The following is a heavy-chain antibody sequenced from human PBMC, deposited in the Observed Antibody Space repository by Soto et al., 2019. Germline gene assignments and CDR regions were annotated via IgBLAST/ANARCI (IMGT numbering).Heavy chain of an antibody. CDR3: ARGRIVASIHDAFEI. D-gene: IGHD5-12*01. V-gene: IGHV1-18*01. CDR2: ISAYNGKR. CDR1: GYPFTSYG. Sequence: QGQLLQSGDEVKTPGASVRVSCRASGYPFTSYGISWVRQAPGQGLEWVAWISAYNGKRDTAQKVKDRVTMTLDTSTDTAHMDLGDLTSADTAVYYCARGRIVASIHDAFEIWGQGTKVTVSS. J-gene: IGHJ3*02.